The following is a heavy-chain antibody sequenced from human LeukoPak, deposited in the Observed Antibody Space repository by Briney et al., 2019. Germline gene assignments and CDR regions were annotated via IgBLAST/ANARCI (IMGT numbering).Heavy chain of an antibody. CDR3: ARHQSYGSGTYYAPFDN. CDR1: AGSVSSSSYY. Sequence: PSETLSLTCTVSAGSVSSSSYYWGWIRQPPMKGLEWIGSIYYSGSTEYNLSLKSRVTISVDTSRNQFSLKLSSVTAADTAVYYCARHQSYGSGTYYAPFDNWGQGILVTVSS. D-gene: IGHD3-10*01. J-gene: IGHJ4*02. V-gene: IGHV4-39*01. CDR2: IYYSGST.